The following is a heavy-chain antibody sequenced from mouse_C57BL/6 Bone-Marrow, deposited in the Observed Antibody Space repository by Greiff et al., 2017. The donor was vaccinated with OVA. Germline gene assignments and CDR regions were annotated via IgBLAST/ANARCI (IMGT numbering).Heavy chain of an antibody. CDR3: ARHGYDYLAWFAY. V-gene: IGHV1-81*01. CDR1: GYTFTSYG. J-gene: IGHJ3*01. Sequence: VQLQQSGAELARPGASVKLSCKASGYTFTSYGISWVKQRTGQGLEWIGEIYPRSGNTYYNEKFKGKATLTADKSSSTAYMELRSLTSEDSAVYFCARHGYDYLAWFAYWGQGTLVTVSA. CDR2: IYPRSGNT. D-gene: IGHD2-4*01.